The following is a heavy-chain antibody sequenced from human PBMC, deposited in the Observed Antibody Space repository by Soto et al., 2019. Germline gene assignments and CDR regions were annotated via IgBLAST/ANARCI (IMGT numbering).Heavy chain of an antibody. Sequence: GESLKISCKASGYSFTTCWITWVRQMPGKGLEWMGRIDPSDSYANYSPSFQGHVTISADKSINTAYLQWSSLKASDTAIYYCGRVRVDKAEGWFDPWGQGTLVTVSS. CDR2: IDPSDSYA. CDR3: GRVRVDKAEGWFDP. CDR1: GYSFTTCW. J-gene: IGHJ5*02. D-gene: IGHD5-18*01. V-gene: IGHV5-10-1*01.